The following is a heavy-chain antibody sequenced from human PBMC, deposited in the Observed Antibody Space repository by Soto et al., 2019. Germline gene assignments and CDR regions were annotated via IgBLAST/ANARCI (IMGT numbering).Heavy chain of an antibody. V-gene: IGHV1-2*02. CDR2: INPNSGGT. CDR1: GYTFTGYY. CDR3: ARVGDIVVVPAAFWFDP. J-gene: IGHJ5*02. D-gene: IGHD2-2*01. Sequence: GASVKVSCEASGYTFTGYYMHWVRQAPGQGLAWMGWINPNSGGTNYAQKFQGRVTMTRDTSISTAYMELSRLRSDDTAVYYCARVGDIVVVPAAFWFDPWGQGTLVTVSS.